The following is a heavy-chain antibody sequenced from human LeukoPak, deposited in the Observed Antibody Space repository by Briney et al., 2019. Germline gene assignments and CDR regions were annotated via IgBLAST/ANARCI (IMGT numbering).Heavy chain of an antibody. CDR3: AKGGKGYSGYPLLFDY. Sequence: GGSLRLSCAASGFTFSSYSMNWVRQAPGKGLEWVSHITASGTAMFYADSVKGRFTISRDNSKNTLYLQMNSLRAEDTAVYYCAKGGKGYSGYPLLFDYWGQGTLVTVSS. CDR1: GFTFSSYS. J-gene: IGHJ4*02. D-gene: IGHD5-12*01. CDR2: ITASGTAM. V-gene: IGHV3-23*01.